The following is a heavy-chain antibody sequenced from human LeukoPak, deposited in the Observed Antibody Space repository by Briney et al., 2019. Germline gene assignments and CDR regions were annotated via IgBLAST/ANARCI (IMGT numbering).Heavy chain of an antibody. CDR2: ISGSDAIT. CDR1: GFTFSNYT. V-gene: IGHV3-23*01. Sequence: GGSLRLSCAGSGFTFSNYTMSWVRQAPGKGLEWVSAISGSDAITYYAGSVRGRFTISRDNSKTTLYLQMNSLGAEDTAVYYCAKGRGANSVGLLDYWGQGTLVTVSS. CDR3: AKGRGANSVGLLDY. J-gene: IGHJ4*02. D-gene: IGHD4/OR15-4a*01.